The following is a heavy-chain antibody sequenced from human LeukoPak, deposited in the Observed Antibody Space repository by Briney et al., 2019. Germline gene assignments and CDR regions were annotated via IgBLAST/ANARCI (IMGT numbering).Heavy chain of an antibody. CDR1: GFMFANYS. CDR3: SKRVGGTPDN. CDR2: IGGDGHGR. V-gene: IGHV3-23*01. Sequence: GGSLRLSCAASGFMFANYSMAWVRQAPGKGLEWVSAIGGDGHGRDYADSVKGRFTISRDNSKSTLYLQMNSLRAGDTALYYCSKRVGGTPDNWGLGTLVTVSS. D-gene: IGHD1-14*01. J-gene: IGHJ4*02.